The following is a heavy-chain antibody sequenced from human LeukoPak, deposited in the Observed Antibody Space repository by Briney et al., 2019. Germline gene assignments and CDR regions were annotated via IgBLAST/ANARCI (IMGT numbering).Heavy chain of an antibody. CDR2: MNPNSGNT. Sequence: VASVKVSCKASGYTFTSYVINWVRQATGQGLEWMGWMNPNSGNTGYAQKFQGRVTMTRNTSISTAYMELSSLRSEDTAVYYCARGQINIVVVPAATDVDHYYYMDVWGKGTTVTVSS. CDR3: ARGQINIVVVPAATDVDHYYYMDV. J-gene: IGHJ6*03. V-gene: IGHV1-8*01. D-gene: IGHD2-2*01. CDR1: GYTFTSYV.